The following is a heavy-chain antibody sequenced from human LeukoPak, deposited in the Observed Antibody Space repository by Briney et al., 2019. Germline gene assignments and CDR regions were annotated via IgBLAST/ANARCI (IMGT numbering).Heavy chain of an antibody. V-gene: IGHV3-11*01. Sequence: GGSLRLSCAASGFTFSDYYMSWIRQAPGKGLEWVSYISSSGSTIYYADSVKGRFTISRDNAKNSLYLQMNSLRAEDTAVYYCARDHWYYDSSGYLFWGQGTLVTVSS. CDR2: ISSSGSTI. CDR1: GFTFSDYY. J-gene: IGHJ4*02. D-gene: IGHD3-22*01. CDR3: ARDHWYYDSSGYLF.